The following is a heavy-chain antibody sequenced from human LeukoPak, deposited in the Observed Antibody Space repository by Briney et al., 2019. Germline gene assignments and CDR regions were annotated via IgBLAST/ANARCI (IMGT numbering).Heavy chain of an antibody. D-gene: IGHD2-2*01. Sequence: ASVKVSCKASGYTFTTYDMTWVRQATGQGLEWMGWMNPGSGDTAYAQKFQDRVTMTTDTSTSTAYMELRSLRSDDTAVYYCARVSGGRYCSSTSCPNWFDPWGQGTLVTVSS. J-gene: IGHJ5*02. CDR1: GYTFTTYD. CDR3: ARVSGGRYCSSTSCPNWFDP. V-gene: IGHV1-8*01. CDR2: MNPGSGDT.